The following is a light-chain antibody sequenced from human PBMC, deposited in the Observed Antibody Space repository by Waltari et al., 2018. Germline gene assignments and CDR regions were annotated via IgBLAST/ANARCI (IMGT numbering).Light chain of an antibody. CDR3: QQYYTTRT. Sequence: DNVMTQSPDSLAVSLGERATIHYKSSQSVLYSSNNKNYLAWYQQKPGQPPKLPIYWASTRESGVPDRFSGSGSGTDFTLTISSLQAEDVAVYYCQQYYTTRTFGQGTKVEIK. J-gene: IGKJ1*01. CDR1: QSVLYSSNNKNY. CDR2: WAS. V-gene: IGKV4-1*01.